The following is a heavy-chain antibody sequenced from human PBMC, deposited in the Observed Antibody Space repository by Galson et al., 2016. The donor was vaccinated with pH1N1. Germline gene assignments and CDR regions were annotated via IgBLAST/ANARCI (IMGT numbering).Heavy chain of an antibody. CDR3: ARSRRMAAVGTSGYFYNSMDV. D-gene: IGHD6-13*01. CDR2: IDWDDSK. J-gene: IGHJ6*02. CDR1: GFSLSTTGMR. V-gene: IGHV2-70*04. Sequence: PALVKPTQTLTLTCTFSGFSLSTTGMRVSWIRQPPGKALEWLARIDWDDSKFYSTSLKTRVTISKDTSKNQVVLEMTNMDPVDTATYYCARSRRMAAVGTSGYFYNSMDVGGQGTTVTVSS.